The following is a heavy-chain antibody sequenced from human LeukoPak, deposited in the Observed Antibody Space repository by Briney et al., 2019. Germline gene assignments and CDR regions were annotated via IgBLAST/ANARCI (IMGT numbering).Heavy chain of an antibody. J-gene: IGHJ4*02. V-gene: IGHV4-34*01. D-gene: IGHD1-26*01. CDR2: INHSGST. Sequence: SETLSLTCAVYGGSFSGYYWSWIRQPPGKGLEWIGEINHSGSTNYNPSLKSQVTISVDMSKNQFSLKLSSVTAADTAVYYCARVAGGGSSQLSFDYWGQGTLVTVSS. CDR3: ARVAGGGSSQLSFDY. CDR1: GGSFSGYY.